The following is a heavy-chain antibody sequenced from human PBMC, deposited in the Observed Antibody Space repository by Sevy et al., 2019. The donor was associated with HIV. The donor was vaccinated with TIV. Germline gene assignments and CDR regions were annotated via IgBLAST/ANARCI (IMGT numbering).Heavy chain of an antibody. CDR1: GYTLTELS. CDR2: FDPGDGET. J-gene: IGHJ3*02. D-gene: IGHD3-22*01. Sequence: ASVKVSCKVSGYTLTELSMHWVRQAPGKGLEWMGGFDPGDGETIYAQKFQGRVTMTEDTSTDTAYMELSSLRSEDTAVYYCATGDHRGADYDSRMPVFVAFDIWGQGTMVTVSS. V-gene: IGHV1-24*01. CDR3: ATGDHRGADYDSRMPVFVAFDI.